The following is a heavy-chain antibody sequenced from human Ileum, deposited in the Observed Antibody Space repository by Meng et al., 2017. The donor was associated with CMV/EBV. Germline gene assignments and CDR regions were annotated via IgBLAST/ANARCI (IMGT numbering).Heavy chain of an antibody. D-gene: IGHD3-3*02. CDR1: GFTFSSYW. CDR2: ITGVTNII. Sequence: GESLKISCAASGFTFSSYWMHWVRQAPGKGLEWVAYITGVTNIIYYADSVKGRFVISRDNAKNSLYLQMNDLRAEDAAVYYCVRLHLAAFYSWGQGALVTVSS. V-gene: IGHV3-48*04. J-gene: IGHJ5*02. CDR3: VRLHLAAFYS.